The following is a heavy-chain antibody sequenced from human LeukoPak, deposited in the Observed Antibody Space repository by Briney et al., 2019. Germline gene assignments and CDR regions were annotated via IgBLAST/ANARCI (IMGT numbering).Heavy chain of an antibody. V-gene: IGHV3-30-3*01. CDR3: ARDRVPYDSSGYYDAFDI. J-gene: IGHJ3*02. D-gene: IGHD3-22*01. CDR2: ISYDGSNK. CDR1: GFTFSSHA. Sequence: PGGSLRLSCAASGFTFSSHAMHWVRQAPGKGLEWVAVISYDGSNKYYADSVKGRFTISRDNSKNTLYLQMNSLRAEDTAVYYCARDRVPYDSSGYYDAFDIWGQGTMVTVSS.